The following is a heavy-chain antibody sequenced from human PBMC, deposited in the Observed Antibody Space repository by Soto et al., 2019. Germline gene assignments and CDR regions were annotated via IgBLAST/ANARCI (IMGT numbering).Heavy chain of an antibody. Sequence: SVKVSCKASGGTFSSYAISWVRQAPGQGLEWMGGLIPIFGTANYAQKFQGRVTITADKSTSTAYMELISLRSEDTAVYYCASLTTVTTSRYYYYGMDVWGQGTTVNLSS. J-gene: IGHJ6*02. CDR2: LIPIFGTA. CDR3: ASLTTVTTSRYYYYGMDV. V-gene: IGHV1-69*06. CDR1: GGTFSSYA. D-gene: IGHD4-17*01.